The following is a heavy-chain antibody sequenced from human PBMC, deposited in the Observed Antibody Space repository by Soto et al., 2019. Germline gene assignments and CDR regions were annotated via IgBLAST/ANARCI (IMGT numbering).Heavy chain of an antibody. J-gene: IGHJ4*02. V-gene: IGHV1-2*04. Sequence: QVQLVQSGAEVKKPGASVKVSCKASGYTFTGYYMHWVRQAPGQGLEWMGWINPNSGGTNYAQKFQGWVTMTRDTSISTAYMELSRLRSDDTAVYYCARHRSRILWFGELGSYYFDYWGQGTLVTVSS. CDR1: GYTFTGYY. CDR2: INPNSGGT. CDR3: ARHRSRILWFGELGSYYFDY. D-gene: IGHD3-10*01.